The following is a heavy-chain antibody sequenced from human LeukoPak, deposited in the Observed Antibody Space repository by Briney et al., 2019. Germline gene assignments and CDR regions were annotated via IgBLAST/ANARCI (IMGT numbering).Heavy chain of an antibody. CDR2: IRSKAYGWTT. CDR1: GFTFGDYA. CDR3: TKYSGRIDY. D-gene: IGHD5-18*01. V-gene: IGHV3-49*03. J-gene: IGHJ4*02. Sequence: GRSLRLSCTSSGFTFGDYAMSWFRQAPGKGLEWVAFIRSKAYGWTTEYAASVKGRFTISRDDSKSIAYLQMNSLKTEDTAVYYCTKYSGRIDYWGQGTLVTVSS.